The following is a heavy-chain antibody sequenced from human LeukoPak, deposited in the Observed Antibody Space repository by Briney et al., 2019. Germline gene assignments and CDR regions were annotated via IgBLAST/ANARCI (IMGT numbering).Heavy chain of an antibody. Sequence: GGSLRLSCAASEFSFSIYAMSWVRQAPGRGLEWVASITSTGESTWYAGSVKGRFTISRDNSKYTVYLQMNSLRAEDTAIYYCAKDRPNYFGTNGHYYRRDGDFWGQGTLVTVSS. CDR2: ITSTGEST. CDR1: EFSFSIYA. V-gene: IGHV3-23*01. D-gene: IGHD2-8*01. CDR3: AKDRPNYFGTNGHYYRRDGDF. J-gene: IGHJ4*02.